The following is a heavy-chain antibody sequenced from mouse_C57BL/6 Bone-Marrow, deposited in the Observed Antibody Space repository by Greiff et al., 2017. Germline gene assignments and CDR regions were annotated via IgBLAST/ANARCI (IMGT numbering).Heavy chain of an antibody. Sequence: VQLQQSGAELMKPGASVKLSCKATGYTFTGYWIEWVKQRPGHGLEWIGEILPGSGSTNYNEKFKGKATFTADTSSNTAYMQLSSLTTEDSAIYYCAREGDYYGSIWYFDVWGTGTTVTVSS. CDR2: ILPGSGST. D-gene: IGHD1-1*01. CDR3: AREGDYYGSIWYFDV. V-gene: IGHV1-9*01. J-gene: IGHJ1*03. CDR1: GYTFTGYW.